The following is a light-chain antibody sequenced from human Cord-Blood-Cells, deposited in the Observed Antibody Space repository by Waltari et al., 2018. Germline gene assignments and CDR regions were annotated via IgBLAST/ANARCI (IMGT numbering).Light chain of an antibody. V-gene: IGLV1-44*01. Sequence: QSVLTQPPSASGTPRPRVTISCSGSSSNIGSNTVNWYQQLPGTAPKLLIYSNNPRPSGVPDRFAGSKSGTSASLAISGLQSEDEADYYCAAWDDSLNGPVFGGGTKLTVL. CDR3: AAWDDSLNGPV. CDR2: SNN. J-gene: IGLJ3*02. CDR1: SSNIGSNT.